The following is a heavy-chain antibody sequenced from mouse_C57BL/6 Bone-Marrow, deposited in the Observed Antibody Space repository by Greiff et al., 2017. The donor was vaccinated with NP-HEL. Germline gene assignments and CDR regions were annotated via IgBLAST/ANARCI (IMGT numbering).Heavy chain of an antibody. D-gene: IGHD1-1*01. CDR1: GYTFTSYW. CDR3: ARSDYGSRGDYFDY. CDR2: IYPGSGST. J-gene: IGHJ2*01. Sequence: QVHVKQPGAELVKPGASVKMSCKASGYTFTSYWITWVKQRPGQGLEWIGDIYPGSGSTNYNEKFKSKATLTVDTSSSTAYMQLSSLTSEDSAVYYCARSDYGSRGDYFDYWGQGTTLTVSS. V-gene: IGHV1-55*01.